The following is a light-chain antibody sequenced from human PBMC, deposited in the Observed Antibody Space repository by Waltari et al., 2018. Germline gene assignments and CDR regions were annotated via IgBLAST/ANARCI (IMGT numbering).Light chain of an antibody. V-gene: IGKV1-39*01. J-gene: IGKJ4*01. Sequence: DIQMTQTPSSLSASVGDRVTIVCRTSQSISTYLNWYQQKPGKAPKLLISGASNLRSGVPSSFSGSGSGTDFTLTISSLQPEDFATYYCQQSYTFLSFGRGTKV. CDR1: QSISTY. CDR2: GAS. CDR3: QQSYTFLS.